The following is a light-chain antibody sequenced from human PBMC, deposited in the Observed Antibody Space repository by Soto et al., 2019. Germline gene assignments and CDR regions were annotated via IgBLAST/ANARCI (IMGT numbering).Light chain of an antibody. Sequence: EIVMTQSPATLSVSPGERGTLSCRASQSVNGNLAWYQQKPGQAPRLLIYGASTRAAGIPARFGGSGSGTEFTLTISSLQSEDLAVYYCQQYDTWPPVTFGQGTKVDIK. CDR2: GAS. CDR1: QSVNGN. CDR3: QQYDTWPPVT. V-gene: IGKV3-15*01. J-gene: IGKJ1*01.